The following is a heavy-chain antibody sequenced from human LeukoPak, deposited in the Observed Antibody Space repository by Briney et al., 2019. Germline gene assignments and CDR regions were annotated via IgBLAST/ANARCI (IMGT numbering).Heavy chain of an antibody. V-gene: IGHV1-2*04. D-gene: IGHD6-13*01. CDR1: GYTFTGYY. Sequence: ASVKVSCKASGYTFTGYYMHWVRQAPGQGLEWMGWINPNSGGTNYAQKFQGWVTMTRDTSISTAYMELSRLRSDDTAVYYCARGSIAAAANFDYWGQGTLVTVS. CDR3: ARGSIAAAANFDY. J-gene: IGHJ4*02. CDR2: INPNSGGT.